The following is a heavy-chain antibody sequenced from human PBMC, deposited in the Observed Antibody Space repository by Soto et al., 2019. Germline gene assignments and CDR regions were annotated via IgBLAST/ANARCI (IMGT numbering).Heavy chain of an antibody. Sequence: QVQLVESGGGVVQPGRSLRLSCAASGFTFSNYGMHWVRQTPGKGLEWVAIIWYDGSNKYYADSVKGRFTISRDNSKNTLYLQMNSLRAEDTAVYYFSRDLSISTKCTRPACYYYYGMDVWGQGTTVTVSS. D-gene: IGHD2-2*01. CDR1: GFTFSNYG. V-gene: IGHV3-33*01. CDR2: IWYDGSNK. CDR3: SRDLSISTKCTRPACYYYYGMDV. J-gene: IGHJ6*02.